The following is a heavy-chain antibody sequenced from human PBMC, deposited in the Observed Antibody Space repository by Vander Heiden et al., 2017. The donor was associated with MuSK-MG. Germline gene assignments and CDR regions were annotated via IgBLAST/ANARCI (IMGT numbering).Heavy chain of an antibody. CDR1: GFPFSSYD. Sequence: EVQLLEPGGGLVQPGGSLRLSCAASGFPFSSYDIHWVRQATGKVLEWVSAIGTAGDTYYPGSVKGRFPISRENAKNSLYLQMSGMRDEDTAVYYCARAPRHTYFYGSTDPPPHYGMDVWGQGTTVTVSS. J-gene: IGHJ6*02. V-gene: IGHV3-13*04. D-gene: IGHD3-10*01. CDR2: IGTAGDT. CDR3: ARAPRHTYFYGSTDPPPHYGMDV.